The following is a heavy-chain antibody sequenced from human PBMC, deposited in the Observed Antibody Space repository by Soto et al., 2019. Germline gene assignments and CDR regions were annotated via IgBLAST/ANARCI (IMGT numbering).Heavy chain of an antibody. D-gene: IGHD6-19*01. V-gene: IGHV4-31*03. CDR2: IYYSGST. CDR1: GGSISSGGYY. Sequence: QVQLQESGPGLVKPSQTLSLTCTVSGGSISSGGYYWSWIRQHPGKGLEWIGYIYYSGSTYYNPSLKGRVTISVDTSKSQFSLKLSSVTAADTAVYYCARERHSSGWLDYYYGMDVWGQGTTVTVSS. CDR3: ARERHSSGWLDYYYGMDV. J-gene: IGHJ6*02.